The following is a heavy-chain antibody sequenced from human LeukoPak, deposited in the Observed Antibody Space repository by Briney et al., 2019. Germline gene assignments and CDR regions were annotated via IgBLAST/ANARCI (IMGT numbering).Heavy chain of an antibody. CDR3: ARDDSIAAAGLF. Sequence: GASVKVSCKASGYTFTSYGISWVRQAPGRGLEWMGGIIPIFGTANYAQKFQGRVTITADESTSTAYMELSSLRSEDTAVYYCARDDSIAAAGLFWGQGTLVTVSS. V-gene: IGHV1-69*13. CDR1: GYTFTSYG. J-gene: IGHJ4*02. CDR2: IIPIFGTA. D-gene: IGHD6-13*01.